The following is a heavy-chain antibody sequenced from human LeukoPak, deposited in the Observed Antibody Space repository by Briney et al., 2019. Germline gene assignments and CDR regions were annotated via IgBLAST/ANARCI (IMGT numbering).Heavy chain of an antibody. D-gene: IGHD3-9*01. J-gene: IGHJ4*02. CDR2: ITGGGGNT. CDR3: AKWGDYDVLTGYYVSDY. CDR1: GFTFSNYA. Sequence: GGSLRLSCAASGFTFSNYAMSWVRQAPGKGLEWVSAITGGGGNTYYADSVKGRFTSSRDNSKNTVFLQMNSLRAEDTAVYCCAKWGDYDVLTGYYVSDYWGQGTLSPSPQ. V-gene: IGHV3-23*01.